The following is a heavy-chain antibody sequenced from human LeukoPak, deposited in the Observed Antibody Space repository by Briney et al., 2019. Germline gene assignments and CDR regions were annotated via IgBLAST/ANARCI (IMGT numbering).Heavy chain of an antibody. Sequence: GGSLRLSCAASGFTFDDYAMHWVRQAPGKGLEWVSSISWNSGSIGYADSVKGRFTISRDNAKNSLYLQMNSLRAEDTAVYYCAKVGRAAARARDYGGERTLVTVSS. D-gene: IGHD6-13*01. CDR2: ISWNSGSI. J-gene: IGHJ4*02. CDR3: AKVGRAAARARDY. V-gene: IGHV3-9*01. CDR1: GFTFDDYA.